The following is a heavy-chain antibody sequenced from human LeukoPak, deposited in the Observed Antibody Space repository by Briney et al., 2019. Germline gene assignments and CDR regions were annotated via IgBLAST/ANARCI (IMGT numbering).Heavy chain of an antibody. CDR2: IYYSGST. J-gene: IGHJ6*02. CDR1: GGSISSYY. Sequence: SETLSLTCTVSGGSISSYYWSWIRQPPGKGLEWIGYIYYSGSTNYNPSLKSRVTISVDTSKNQFSLKPSSVTAADTAVYYCARVNRGYSYGYPVKGAYYGMDVWGQGTTVTVSS. CDR3: ARVNRGYSYGYPVKGAYYGMDV. V-gene: IGHV4-59*01. D-gene: IGHD5-18*01.